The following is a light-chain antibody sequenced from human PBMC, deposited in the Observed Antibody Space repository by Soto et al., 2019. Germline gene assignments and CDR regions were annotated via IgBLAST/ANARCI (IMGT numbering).Light chain of an antibody. V-gene: IGLV1-51*01. CDR2: DNG. CDR3: GTWENSLSAV. CDR1: ISNVESNY. J-gene: IGLJ2*01. Sequence: QSVLTQPPSVSAAPGQKYTISCSGSISNVESNYVSWYQQLPGTAPKLLIYDNGKRSSGIPDRFSGSQSGTSATLGITGLQTGDEADYYCGTWENSLSAVFGGGTQLTV.